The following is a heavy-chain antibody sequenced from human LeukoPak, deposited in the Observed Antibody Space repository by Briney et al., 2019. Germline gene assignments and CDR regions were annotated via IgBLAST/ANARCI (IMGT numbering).Heavy chain of an antibody. CDR3: AREGAVTSYFDY. CDR1: GGSISSGEYY. Sequence: SETLSLTCTVSGGSISSGEYYWSWIRQPPGKGLEWIGYIYYSGSTYYNPSLKSRVTISVDTSKNQFSLKLSSVTAADTAVYYCAREGAVTSYFDYWGQGTLVTVSS. J-gene: IGHJ4*02. D-gene: IGHD4-17*01. CDR2: IYYSGST. V-gene: IGHV4-30-4*01.